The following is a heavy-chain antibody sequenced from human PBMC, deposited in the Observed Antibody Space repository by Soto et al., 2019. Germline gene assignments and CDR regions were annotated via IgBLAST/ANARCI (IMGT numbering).Heavy chain of an antibody. D-gene: IGHD3-22*01. V-gene: IGHV1-69*13. CDR2: IIPIFGTA. J-gene: IGHJ6*02. Sequence: SVKVSCKASGGTFSSYAISWVRQAPGQGLEWMGGIIPIFGTANYSQKFQGRVTITADESTSTAYMELSSLRSEDTAVYYCARGYCDDYCYRMDVWGQGTTVTVSS. CDR3: ARGYCDDYCYRMDV. CDR1: GGTFSSYA.